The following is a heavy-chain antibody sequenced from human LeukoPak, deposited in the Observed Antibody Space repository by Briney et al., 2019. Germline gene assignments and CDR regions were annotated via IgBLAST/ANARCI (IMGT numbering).Heavy chain of an antibody. CDR3: ARRRRGPLDY. CDR1: GFTVSSNY. D-gene: IGHD2-15*01. J-gene: IGHJ4*02. Sequence: GGSLRLSCAASGFTVSSNYMSWVRQAPGKGLEWVSVIYSGGSTYYADSVKGRFTISRDNSKNTLYLQMNSMRAEDTAVYYCARRRRGPLDYWGQGTLVTVSS. CDR2: IYSGGST. V-gene: IGHV3-66*01.